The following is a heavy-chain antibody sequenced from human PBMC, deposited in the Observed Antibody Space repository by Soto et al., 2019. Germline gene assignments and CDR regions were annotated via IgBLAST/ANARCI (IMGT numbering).Heavy chain of an antibody. J-gene: IGHJ4*02. V-gene: IGHV1-69*02. CDR1: GGTFSSYT. Sequence: GASVKVSCKASGGTFSSYTISWVRQAPGQGLEWMGRIIPILGIANYAQKFQGRVTITADKSTSTAYMELSSLRSEDTAVYYCARGTLGYQLLHYYSDYWGQGTLVTVSS. D-gene: IGHD2-2*01. CDR3: ARGTLGYQLLHYYSDY. CDR2: IIPILGIA.